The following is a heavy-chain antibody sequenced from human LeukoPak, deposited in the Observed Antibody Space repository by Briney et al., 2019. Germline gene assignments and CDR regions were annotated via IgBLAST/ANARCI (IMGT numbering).Heavy chain of an antibody. CDR1: GFTFDDYG. D-gene: IGHD3-10*01. J-gene: IGHJ6*02. Sequence: GGSLRLSCAASGFTFDDYGTHWVRQAPGKGLEWVSGISWKNGSIGYADSVKGRFTISRNNAKNSLYAQMNSLRAEDTALYHCARDYGSGSYTYGMDVWGQGTTVTVSS. V-gene: IGHV3-9*01. CDR3: ARDYGSGSYTYGMDV. CDR2: ISWKNGSI.